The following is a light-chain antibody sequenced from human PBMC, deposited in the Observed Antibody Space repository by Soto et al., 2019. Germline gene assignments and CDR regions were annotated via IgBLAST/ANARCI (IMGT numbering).Light chain of an antibody. V-gene: IGLV1-40*01. CDR3: AARDDRLNGNL. J-gene: IGLJ1*01. Sequence: QAVVTQPPSISGAPGQRVTISCTGSSSNIGAGSDVHWYHQLPGTAPKLLIYGNTNRPSGVPDRFSGSKSGTSASLAIAGLRPEDEAFYYCAARDDRLNGNLFGTGTKVTVL. CDR2: GNT. CDR1: SSNIGAGSD.